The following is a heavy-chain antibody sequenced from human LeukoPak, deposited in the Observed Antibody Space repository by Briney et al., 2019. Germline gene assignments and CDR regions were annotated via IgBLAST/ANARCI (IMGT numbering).Heavy chain of an antibody. J-gene: IGHJ4*02. V-gene: IGHV7-4-1*02. CDR2: INTNTGNP. CDR3: ARGGPIAVAVLDY. CDR1: GYTFTSYA. Sequence: ASVKVSCKASGYTFTSYAMNWVRQAPGQGLEWRGWINTNTGNPTYAQGFTGRFVFSLDTSVSTAYLQISSLKAEDTAVYSCARGGPIAVAVLDYWGQGTLVTVSS. D-gene: IGHD6-19*01.